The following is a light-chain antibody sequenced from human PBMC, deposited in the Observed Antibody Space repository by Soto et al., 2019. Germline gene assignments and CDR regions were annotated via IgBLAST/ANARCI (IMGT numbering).Light chain of an antibody. CDR2: DAS. CDR3: QQYNSYSGT. CDR1: QSISSW. V-gene: IGKV1-5*01. J-gene: IGKJ1*01. Sequence: DIQMTQSPSTLSASVGDRVTITCGASQSISSWLAWYQQEPGKAPQLLIYDASSLQSGVPSRFSGSGSGTEFTLTISSLQPDDFATYYCQQYNSYSGTFGQGTKVDI.